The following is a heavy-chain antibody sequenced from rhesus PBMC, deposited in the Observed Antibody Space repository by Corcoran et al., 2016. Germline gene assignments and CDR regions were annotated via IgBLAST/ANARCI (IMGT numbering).Heavy chain of an antibody. V-gene: IGHV4S7*01. J-gene: IGHJ6*01. CDR2: IYSSSGNT. CDR3: AALGRWGDFYGLDS. D-gene: IGHD3-34*01. CDR1: GGSISGGHG. Sequence: QVQRQESGPGLLKPPETLSLTCAVSGGSISGGHGRGWFRPPPGKGLEWMGGIYSSSGNTYYNPSLKSRVTISTDTSKNQFSLKLSSVTAADTAVYYCAALGRWGDFYGLDSWGQGVVVTVSS.